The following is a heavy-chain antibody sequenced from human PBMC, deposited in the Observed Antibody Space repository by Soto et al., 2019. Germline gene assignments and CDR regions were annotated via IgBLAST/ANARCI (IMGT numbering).Heavy chain of an antibody. CDR3: VRARSTDSRPDY. CDR2: ITSSSSYI. Sequence: GGSLSLSCAASGFTFSLYSMIWVRQAPGKGLEWVASITSSSSYIYYEDSLKGRFTISRDNAKNSLFLQLDSLRAEDTAVYFCVRARSTDSRPDYWGQGTLVTVS. D-gene: IGHD3-22*01. CDR1: GFTFSLYS. V-gene: IGHV3-21*01. J-gene: IGHJ4*02.